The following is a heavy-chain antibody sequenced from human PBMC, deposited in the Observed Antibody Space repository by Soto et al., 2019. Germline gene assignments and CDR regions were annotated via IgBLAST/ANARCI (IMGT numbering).Heavy chain of an antibody. D-gene: IGHD3-22*01. CDR2: IIPIFGTA. CDR1: GGTFSSYA. V-gene: IGHV1-69*13. J-gene: IGHJ4*02. CDR3: AVGEYYYDSSGYYYPY. Sequence: SVKVSCKASGGTFSSYAISWLRQAPGQGLEWMGGIIPIFGTANYAQKFQGRVTITADESTSTAYMELSSLRSEDTAVYYCAVGEYYYDSSGYYYPYWGQGTLVTVSS.